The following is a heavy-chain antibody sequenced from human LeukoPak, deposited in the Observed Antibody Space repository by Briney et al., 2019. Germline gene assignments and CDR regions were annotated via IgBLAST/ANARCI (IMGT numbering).Heavy chain of an antibody. D-gene: IGHD2-15*01. CDR3: ARAQDYCSGSTCYGYFQY. J-gene: IGHJ4*02. CDR2: ISSDGSNK. V-gene: IGHV3-30*14. Sequence: GRSLRLSCAASRFTLSIHSMHWVRHPPGKGLEWVALISSDGSNKYYADSVKGRFTISRDNSKNTLYLQMNSLTAEDTAIYYCARAQDYCSGSTCYGYFQYWGQGTLVTVSS. CDR1: RFTLSIHS.